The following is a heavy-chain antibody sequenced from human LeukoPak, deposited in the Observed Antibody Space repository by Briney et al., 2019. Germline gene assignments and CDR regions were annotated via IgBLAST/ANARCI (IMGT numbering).Heavy chain of an antibody. CDR3: ATTRARTGAPFDP. Sequence: SETLSLTCTVSGGSISSSSYYWGWIRQPPGKGLEWIGSIYYSGSTYYNPSLKSRVTISVDTSKNQFSLKLSSVTAADTAVYYCATTRARTGAPFDPWGQGTLVTVSS. CDR1: GGSISSSSYY. D-gene: IGHD1-1*01. CDR2: IYYSGST. J-gene: IGHJ5*02. V-gene: IGHV4-39*01.